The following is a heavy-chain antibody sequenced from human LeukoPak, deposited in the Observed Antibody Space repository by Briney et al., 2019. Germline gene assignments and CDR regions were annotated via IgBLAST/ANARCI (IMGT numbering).Heavy chain of an antibody. Sequence: SETLSLTCSVSGGSISSSTTYWGWIRQPPGKGLEWIASIFYSGRTWNNPSLKSRVTISVDTSKNQFSLKVSAVTAADTAVYYCARQGTYYDKIYYFDYWGQGTLVTVSS. D-gene: IGHD3-16*01. CDR2: IFYSGRT. V-gene: IGHV4-39*01. J-gene: IGHJ4*02. CDR1: GGSISSSTTY. CDR3: ARQGTYYDKIYYFDY.